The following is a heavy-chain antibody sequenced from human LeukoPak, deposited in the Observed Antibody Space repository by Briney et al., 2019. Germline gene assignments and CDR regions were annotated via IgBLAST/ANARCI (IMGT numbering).Heavy chain of an antibody. J-gene: IGHJ4*02. CDR1: GFTFSSSA. Sequence: PGGSLRLSCTASGFTFSSSAMSWVRQPPGKGLEWVSAISGSGGGTYYADSVKGRVTISRDNSKTTLYLQMNSLRAEDTAVYYCAKQPSALAGTYDYWGQGTLVTVSS. CDR2: ISGSGGGT. D-gene: IGHD6-19*01. V-gene: IGHV3-23*01. CDR3: AKQPSALAGTYDY.